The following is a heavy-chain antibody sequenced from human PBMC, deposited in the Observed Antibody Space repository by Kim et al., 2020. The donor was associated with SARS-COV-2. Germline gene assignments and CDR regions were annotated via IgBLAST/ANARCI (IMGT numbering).Heavy chain of an antibody. V-gene: IGHV4-34*01. D-gene: IGHD3-10*01. CDR1: GGSFSGYY. Sequence: SETLSLTCTVYGGSFSGYYWSWIRQPPGKGLEWIGEINHSGSTNYNPSLKSRVTISVDTSKNQFSLKLSSVTAADTAVYYCARGAWVTMVRGERRWFDPWGQGTLVTVSS. CDR3: ARGAWVTMVRGERRWFDP. J-gene: IGHJ5*02. CDR2: INHSGST.